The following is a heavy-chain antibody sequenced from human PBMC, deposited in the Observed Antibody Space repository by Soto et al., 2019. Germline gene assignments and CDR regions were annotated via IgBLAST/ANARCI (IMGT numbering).Heavy chain of an antibody. V-gene: IGHV1-24*01. CDR2: FDPEDGET. CDR3: ATENAGYCTNGVCYTESR. CDR1: GYTLTELS. J-gene: IGHJ4*02. D-gene: IGHD2-8*01. Sequence: QVQLVQSGAEVKKPGASVKVSCKVSGYTLTELSMHWVRQAPGKGLEGVGGFDPEDGETIYAQKFQGRVTMTEDTSTDTAYMQLSSLRSEDTAVYYCATENAGYCTNGVCYTESRWGQGTLVTVSS.